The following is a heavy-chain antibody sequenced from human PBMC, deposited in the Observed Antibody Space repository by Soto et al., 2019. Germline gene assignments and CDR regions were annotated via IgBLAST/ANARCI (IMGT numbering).Heavy chain of an antibody. CDR1: GFTFSSYA. CDR3: ANHWVDSSGYYLDY. V-gene: IGHV3-23*01. CDR2: ISGSGGST. J-gene: IGHJ4*02. D-gene: IGHD3-22*01. Sequence: PGGSLRLSCAASGFTFSSYAMSWVRQAPGKGLEWVSAISGSGGSTYYADSVKGRFTISRDNSKNTLYLQMNSLRAEDTAVYYCANHWVDSSGYYLDYWGQGTLVTVSS.